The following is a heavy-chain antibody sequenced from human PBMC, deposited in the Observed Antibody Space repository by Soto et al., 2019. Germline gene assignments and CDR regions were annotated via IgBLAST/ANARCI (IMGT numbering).Heavy chain of an antibody. D-gene: IGHD6-13*01. CDR2: ISYDGSNK. V-gene: IGHV3-30*18. CDR3: AKLTAAAAPFDY. Sequence: RLSCAASGFTFSSYGMHWVRQAPGKGLEWVAVISYDGSNKYYADSVKGRFTISRDNSKNTLYLQMNSLRAEDTAVYYCAKLTAAAAPFDYWGQGTLVTVSS. J-gene: IGHJ4*02. CDR1: GFTFSSYG.